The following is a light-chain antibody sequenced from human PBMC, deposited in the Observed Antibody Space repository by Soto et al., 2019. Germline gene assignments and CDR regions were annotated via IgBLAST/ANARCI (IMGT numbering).Light chain of an antibody. Sequence: DIQMTQSPSTLSASVGDRVTITCRASQTISGWLAWYQQKPGKAPKLLIYDASSLQSGVPSRFSGSESGTEFTLTISILQPDDVATYYCQQYKSSFTFGRGTKLEI. CDR3: QQYKSSFT. CDR1: QTISGW. V-gene: IGKV1-5*01. J-gene: IGKJ2*01. CDR2: DAS.